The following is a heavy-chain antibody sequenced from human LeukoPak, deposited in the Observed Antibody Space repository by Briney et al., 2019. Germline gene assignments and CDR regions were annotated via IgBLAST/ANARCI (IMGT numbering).Heavy chain of an antibody. CDR3: AKDASGYDFEGDFDY. CDR2: ISGSGGST. Sequence: GGSLRLSCAASGFTFSSYAMSWVRQAPGKGLEWVSAISGSGGSTYYADSVKGRFTISRDNSKDTLYLQMNSLRAEDTAVYYCAKDASGYDFEGDFDYWGQGTLVTVSS. CDR1: GFTFSSYA. J-gene: IGHJ4*02. D-gene: IGHD5-12*01. V-gene: IGHV3-23*01.